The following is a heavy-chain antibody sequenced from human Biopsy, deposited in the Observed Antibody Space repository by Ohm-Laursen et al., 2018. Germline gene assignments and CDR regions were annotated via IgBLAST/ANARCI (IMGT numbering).Heavy chain of an antibody. CDR3: GRAVRNQLLTDP. Sequence: ASVKVSCKASGYTFTSYDITWVRQASGQGPEWIGWLNPVSGNSNFGQRFRGRVTVTSDTSISTAYMELSGLTSDDPATYYCGRAVRNQLLTDPWGQGTLVTVTS. V-gene: IGHV1-8*01. CDR1: GYTFTSYD. J-gene: IGHJ5*02. D-gene: IGHD1-7*01. CDR2: LNPVSGNS.